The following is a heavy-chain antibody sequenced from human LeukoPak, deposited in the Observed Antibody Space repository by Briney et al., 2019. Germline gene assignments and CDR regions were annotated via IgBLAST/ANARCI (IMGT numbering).Heavy chain of an antibody. J-gene: IGHJ4*02. CDR2: IYYSGST. CDR3: ASCSGGSCPTAFDY. Sequence: SETLSLTCTVSGGSISSYYWSWIRQSPGKGLEWIGYIYYSGSTNYNPSLKSRVTISVDTSKNQFSLKLSSVTAADTAVYYCASCSGGSCPTAFDYWGQGTLVTVSS. D-gene: IGHD2-15*01. CDR1: GGSISSYY. V-gene: IGHV4-59*01.